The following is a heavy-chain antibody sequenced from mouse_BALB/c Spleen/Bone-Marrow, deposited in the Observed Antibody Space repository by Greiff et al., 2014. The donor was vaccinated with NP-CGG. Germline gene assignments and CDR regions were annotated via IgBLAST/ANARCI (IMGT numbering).Heavy chain of an antibody. J-gene: IGHJ2*01. CDR1: GFTFSSFG. Sequence: VQLKESGGGLVQPGGSRKLSCAASGFTFSSFGMHWVRQAPEKGLGWVAYISSGSSTIYYADTVKGRFTISRDNPKNTLFLQMTSLRSEDTAMYYCAIEGYYDYWGQGTTLTVSS. CDR3: AIEGYYDY. CDR2: ISSGSSTI. D-gene: IGHD2-3*01. V-gene: IGHV5-17*02.